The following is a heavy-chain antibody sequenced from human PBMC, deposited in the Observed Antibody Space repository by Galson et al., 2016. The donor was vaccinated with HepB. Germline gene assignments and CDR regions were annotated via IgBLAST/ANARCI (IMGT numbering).Heavy chain of an antibody. CDR3: VRLEPLYRELEGCAFQF. CDR1: GYTFNRYW. J-gene: IGHJ1*01. V-gene: IGHV5-51*01. CDR2: IFPGDSDT. Sequence: QSGAEVKKDGASLKISCKASGYTFNRYWIGWVRQTPEKGLEWMGMIFPGDSDTRYSPSFQGQVTISADKSITTAYLQWTTLKTSETAMYYCVRLEPLYRELEGCAFQFWGQGTPLIVSS. D-gene: IGHD3-3*01.